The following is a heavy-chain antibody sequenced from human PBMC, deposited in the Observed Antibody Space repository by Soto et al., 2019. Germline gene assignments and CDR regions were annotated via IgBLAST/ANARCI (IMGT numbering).Heavy chain of an antibody. CDR1: AFTFNNYA. Sequence: GGSLRLSCAASAFTFNNYAMSWVRQAPGKGLEWVSGIGDSGRTTYYADSVKGRFTISRDNSNNTLFLQMNSLRAEDTAVYYCAKSRYSDSSGDFYDYWGQGTLVTVSS. CDR3: AKSRYSDSSGDFYDY. V-gene: IGHV3-23*01. CDR2: IGDSGRTT. D-gene: IGHD3-22*01. J-gene: IGHJ4*02.